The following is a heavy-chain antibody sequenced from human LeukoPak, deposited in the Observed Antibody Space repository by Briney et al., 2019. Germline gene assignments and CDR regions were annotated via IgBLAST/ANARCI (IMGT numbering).Heavy chain of an antibody. CDR2: IYYSGST. V-gene: IGHV4-59*01. Sequence: SETLSLTCTVSGGSISSYYWSWIRQPPGKGLEWIGYIYYSGSTNYNPSLKSRVTISVDTSKNQFSLKLSSVTAADTAVYYCARARQWLVPHSAFDTWGQGTMVTVSS. J-gene: IGHJ3*02. CDR3: ARARQWLVPHSAFDT. D-gene: IGHD6-19*01. CDR1: GGSISSYY.